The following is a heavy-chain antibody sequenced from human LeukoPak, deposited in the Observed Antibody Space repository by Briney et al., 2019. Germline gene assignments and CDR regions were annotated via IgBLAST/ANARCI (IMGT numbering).Heavy chain of an antibody. V-gene: IGHV4-31*11. CDR1: GGSISSADFY. Sequence: ASETLSLTCAVSGGSISSADFYWSWIRQHPGKGLEWIGFIYYSGSAYYNPSLKSRVSISIDTSKNQFSLTLNSVTAVDTAVYYCARGSDFSDYWGQGTLVTVSS. CDR2: IYYSGSA. CDR3: ARGSDFSDY. J-gene: IGHJ4*02.